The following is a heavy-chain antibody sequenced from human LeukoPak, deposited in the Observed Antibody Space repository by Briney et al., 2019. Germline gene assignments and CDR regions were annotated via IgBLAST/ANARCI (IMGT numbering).Heavy chain of an antibody. D-gene: IGHD3-10*01. V-gene: IGHV4-59*01. CDR1: GGSISSYF. Sequence: PSETLSLTCTVSGGSISSYFWSWIRQPPGKGLEWIGYIYYSGSTNYNPSLKSRVTISVDTSKNQFSLKLTSVTAADTAVYYCAGSPGLEYFQHWGQGTLVSVFS. J-gene: IGHJ1*01. CDR2: IYYSGST. CDR3: AGSPGLEYFQH.